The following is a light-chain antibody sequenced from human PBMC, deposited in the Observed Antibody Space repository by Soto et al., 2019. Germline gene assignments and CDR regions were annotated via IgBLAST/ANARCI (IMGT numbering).Light chain of an antibody. V-gene: IGKV1-39*01. CDR1: QTISGY. Sequence: DIQLTQSPSSLSASVGDGVTITCRAGQTISGYLNWYQQKPEMAPKLLIYATSSLQSGVPSRFTGSGSGTDFTLTISSLQPEDFATYYCQQSYSTRLTFGGGTKVEVK. CDR3: QQSYSTRLT. CDR2: ATS. J-gene: IGKJ4*01.